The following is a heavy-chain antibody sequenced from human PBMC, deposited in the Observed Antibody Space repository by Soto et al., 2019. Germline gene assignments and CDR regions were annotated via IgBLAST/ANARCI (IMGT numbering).Heavy chain of an antibody. CDR1: GRGFTFSSYW. D-gene: IGHD1-1*01. Sequence: GGSLRLSCAASGRGFTFSSYWMYWVRQAPGKGLVWVSAISGSGGSTYYADSVKGRFTISRDNSKNTLYLQMNSLRAEDTAVYYRAKDNDWNDDEALFDYWGQGTLVTVSS. V-gene: IGHV3-23*01. CDR2: ISGSGGST. J-gene: IGHJ4*02. CDR3: AKDNDWNDDEALFDY.